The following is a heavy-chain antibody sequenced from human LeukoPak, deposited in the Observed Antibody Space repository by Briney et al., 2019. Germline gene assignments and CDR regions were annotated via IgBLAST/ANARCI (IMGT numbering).Heavy chain of an antibody. J-gene: IGHJ3*02. CDR3: ARGPLSAFDI. CDR2: ISSSSSYI. Sequence: GGSLRLSCAASGFTFSSYGMHWVRQAPGKGLEWVSSISSSSSYIYYADSVKGRFTISRDNAKNSLYLQMNSLRAEDTAVYYCARGPLSAFDIWGQGTMVTVSS. V-gene: IGHV3-21*01. CDR1: GFTFSSYG.